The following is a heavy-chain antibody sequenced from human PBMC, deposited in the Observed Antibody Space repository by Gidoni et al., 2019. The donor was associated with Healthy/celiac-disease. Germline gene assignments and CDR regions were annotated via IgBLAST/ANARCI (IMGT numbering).Heavy chain of an antibody. J-gene: IGHJ6*02. CDR3: ASPYGMDV. CDR2: ISSSSSYT. CDR1: GFTFSDYC. Sequence: QVQLVESGGGVVKPGGSLRLSCAASGFTFSDYCMSWIRQAPGKGLAWVSYISSSSSYTNYAASLKGRFTISSDNAKNSLYLQMNSLRAEDTAVYYCASPYGMDVWGQGTTVTVSS. V-gene: IGHV3-11*05.